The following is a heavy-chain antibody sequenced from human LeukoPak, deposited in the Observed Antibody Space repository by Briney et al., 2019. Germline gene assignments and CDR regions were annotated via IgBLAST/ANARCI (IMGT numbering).Heavy chain of an antibody. CDR1: GFTFSSYA. CDR3: ANPGGVYYYDSSGYPTSGS. D-gene: IGHD3-22*01. V-gene: IGHV3-23*01. J-gene: IGHJ5*02. CDR2: ISGSGGST. Sequence: GGSLRLSCAASGFTFSSYAMSWVRQAPGKGLEWVSAISGSGGSTYYADSVKGRFTISRDNSKNTLYLQMNSLRAEDTAVYYCANPGGVYYYDSSGYPTSGSWGQGTLVTVSS.